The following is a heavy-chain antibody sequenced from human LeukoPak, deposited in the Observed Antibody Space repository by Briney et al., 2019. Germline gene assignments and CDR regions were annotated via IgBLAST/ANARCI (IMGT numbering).Heavy chain of an antibody. V-gene: IGHV3-48*03. CDR1: GFTFSSYE. CDR2: ISSSGSTI. J-gene: IGHJ4*02. Sequence: GGSLRLSCAASGFTFSSYEMNWVRQAPGKGLEWVSYISSSGSTIYYADSVKGRFIISRDNAKNSLYLQMNSLRAEDTAVYYCARVQYYYDSSGYYDYWGQGTLVTVSS. CDR3: ARVQYYYDSSGYYDY. D-gene: IGHD3-22*01.